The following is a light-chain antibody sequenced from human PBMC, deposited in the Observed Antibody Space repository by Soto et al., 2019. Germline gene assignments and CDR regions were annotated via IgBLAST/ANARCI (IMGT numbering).Light chain of an antibody. V-gene: IGKV1-17*01. CDR2: GAS. CDR1: QDIRDD. CDR3: QQLNSYPRT. J-gene: IGKJ1*01. Sequence: DIQITHSPSSLSPPVVYRVTITCRASQDIRDDLGWYQQKPGKAPRRLIYGASTLQSGVPSRFSGSGSGTEFTLTISSLQPEDFATYYCQQLNSYPRTFGQGTKVDNK.